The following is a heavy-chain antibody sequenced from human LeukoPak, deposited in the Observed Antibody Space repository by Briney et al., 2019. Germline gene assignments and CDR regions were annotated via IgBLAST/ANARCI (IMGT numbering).Heavy chain of an antibody. Sequence: SQTLSLTCTVSGGSISSGDYYWSWIRQPPGKGLEWIGYIYYSGSTYYNPSLKSRVTISVDTSKNQFSLKLSSVTAADTAVYYCARVRYGDYVFDYWGQGALVTVSS. CDR2: IYYSGST. D-gene: IGHD4-17*01. J-gene: IGHJ4*02. V-gene: IGHV4-30-4*01. CDR3: ARVRYGDYVFDY. CDR1: GGSISSGDYY.